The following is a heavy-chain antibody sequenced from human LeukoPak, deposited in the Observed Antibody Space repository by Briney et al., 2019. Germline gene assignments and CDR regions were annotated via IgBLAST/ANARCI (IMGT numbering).Heavy chain of an antibody. J-gene: IGHJ4*02. V-gene: IGHV3-21*01. Sequence: GGSLRLSCAASGFTFSTYSMNWLRLAPGKGLEWVSSISPDSNYKYYVDSVKGRFTISRDNAKNSLYLQMNSLRAEDTAVYYCARVSSGSSDYWGQGTLVTVSS. CDR1: GFTFSTYS. D-gene: IGHD1-26*01. CDR2: ISPDSNYK. CDR3: ARVSSGSSDY.